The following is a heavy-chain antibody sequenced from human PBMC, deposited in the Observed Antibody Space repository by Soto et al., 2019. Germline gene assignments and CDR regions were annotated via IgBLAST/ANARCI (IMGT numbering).Heavy chain of an antibody. J-gene: IGHJ5*02. CDR2: INHSGST. CDR3: ARRYSLWYYTSGSPGWFDP. CDR1: GTSISSSYW. V-gene: IGHV4-4*02. Sequence: PSETLSLTCVVSGTSISSSYWWTWVRQPPGKGLESIGEINHSGSTNYNPSLKSRVTISLDTSKNQFSLKLSSVTAADTAVYYCARRYSLWYYTSGSPGWFDPWGQGTLVTVSS. D-gene: IGHD3-10*01.